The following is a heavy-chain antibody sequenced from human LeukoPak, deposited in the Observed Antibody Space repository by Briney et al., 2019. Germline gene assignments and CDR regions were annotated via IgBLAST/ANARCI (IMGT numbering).Heavy chain of an antibody. J-gene: IGHJ3*02. D-gene: IGHD1-26*01. CDR1: GFTFSSYG. Sequence: GGSLRLSCAASGFTFSSYGMHWVRQAPGKGLEWVAVISYDGSNKYYADSVKGRFTISRDNSKNTLYLQMNSLRAEDTAVYYCAKSGSHNAFDTWGQGTMVTVSS. CDR2: ISYDGSNK. V-gene: IGHV3-30*18. CDR3: AKSGSHNAFDT.